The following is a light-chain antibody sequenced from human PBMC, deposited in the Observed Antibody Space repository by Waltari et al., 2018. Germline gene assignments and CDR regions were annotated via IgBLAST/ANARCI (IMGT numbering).Light chain of an antibody. CDR1: SSNIGSNF. J-gene: IGLJ2*01. CDR2: RND. Sequence: QSVVTQPPSASGTPGQRVTISCSGSSSNIGSNFVYWYQQLPGATPKVLIFRNDRRPAGGPDRFAGSKSGTSASLDISGLRSEDEANYYCATWDGSLSAVVFGGGTKLTVL. CDR3: ATWDGSLSAVV. V-gene: IGLV1-47*01.